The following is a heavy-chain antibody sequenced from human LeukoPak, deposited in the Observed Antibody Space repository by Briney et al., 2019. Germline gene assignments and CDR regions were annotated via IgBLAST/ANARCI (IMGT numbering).Heavy chain of an antibody. V-gene: IGHV4-34*01. Sequence: SETLSLTCAVYGGSFSGYYWSWIRQPPGKGLEWIGEINHSGSTNYNPSLKSRVTISVATSKNQFSLKLSSVTAADTAVYYCARGRVASKKPNWFDPWGQGTLVTVSS. CDR3: ARGRVASKKPNWFDP. D-gene: IGHD5-24*01. CDR1: GGSFSGYY. CDR2: INHSGST. J-gene: IGHJ5*02.